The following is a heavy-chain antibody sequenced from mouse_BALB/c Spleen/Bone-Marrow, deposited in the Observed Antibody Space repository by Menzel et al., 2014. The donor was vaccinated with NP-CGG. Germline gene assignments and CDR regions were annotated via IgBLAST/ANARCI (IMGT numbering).Heavy chain of an antibody. CDR1: GFTFSDYY. D-gene: IGHD1-1*01. CDR3: ARDSYYYGSSYWYFDV. CDR2: ISDGGSYT. J-gene: IGHJ1*01. Sequence: EVNVVESGGGLVKPGGSLKLSCAASGFTFSDYYMYWVRQTPEKGLEWVATISDGGSYTYYPDSVKGRFTISGDNAKSSLYLQMTSLKSEDTAMYYCARDSYYYGSSYWYFDVWGAGTTVTVSS. V-gene: IGHV5-4*02.